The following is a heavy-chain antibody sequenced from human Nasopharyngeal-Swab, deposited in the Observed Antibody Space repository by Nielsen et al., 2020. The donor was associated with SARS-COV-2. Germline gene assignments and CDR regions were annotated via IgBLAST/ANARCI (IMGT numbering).Heavy chain of an antibody. Sequence: GGSLRLSCAAPGFTSSNYAMPWVRQAPGKGLEWVAVISYDGSNKYYADSVKGRFTISRDNSKNTQYLQKNSLRAEDTAVYYCARTPLGYCANGVCYIDYWGQGTLVTVSS. V-gene: IGHV3-30-3*01. CDR1: GFTSSNYA. J-gene: IGHJ4*02. D-gene: IGHD2-8*01. CDR3: ARTPLGYCANGVCYIDY. CDR2: ISYDGSNK.